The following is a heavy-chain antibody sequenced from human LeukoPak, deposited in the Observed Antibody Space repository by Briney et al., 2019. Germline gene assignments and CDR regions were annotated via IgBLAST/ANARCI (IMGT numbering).Heavy chain of an antibody. CDR2: INHSGST. Sequence: SETLSLTCAVYGGSFSGYYWSWIRQPPGNGLEWIGEINHSGSTNYNPSLKSRVTISVDTSKNQFSLKLSSVTAADTAVYYCAVSHYYDSSGYYITRKVYFDYWGQGTLVTVSS. CDR3: AVSHYYDSSGYYITRKVYFDY. D-gene: IGHD3-22*01. J-gene: IGHJ4*02. CDR1: GGSFSGYY. V-gene: IGHV4-34*01.